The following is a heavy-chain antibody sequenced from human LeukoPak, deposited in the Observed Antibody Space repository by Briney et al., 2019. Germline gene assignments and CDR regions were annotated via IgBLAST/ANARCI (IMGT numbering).Heavy chain of an antibody. CDR2: IYPGDSDT. D-gene: IGHD6-13*01. J-gene: IGHJ5*02. V-gene: IGHV5-51*01. CDR3: ARGAPSSSSFVQFDP. Sequence: GESLKISCKGSGYSFTSYWIGWVRQMPGKGREWMGIIYPGDSDTRYSPSFQGQVTISADKSISTAYLQWSSLKASDTAMYYCARGAPSSSSFVQFDPWGQGTLVTVYS. CDR1: GYSFTSYW.